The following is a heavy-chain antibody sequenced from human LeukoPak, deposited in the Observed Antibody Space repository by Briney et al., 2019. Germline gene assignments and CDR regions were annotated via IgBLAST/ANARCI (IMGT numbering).Heavy chain of an antibody. J-gene: IGHJ4*02. V-gene: IGHV3-23*01. D-gene: IGHD6-19*01. CDR2: ITASGTDT. CDR3: AKYSSGWVNDY. CDR1: GFTFSSHG. Sequence: PGGSLRLSCAASGFTFSSHGMHWVRQAPGKGLQWVSTITASGTDTFYADSVKGRFTISRDNSKNTLSLQMNSLRAEDTALYYCAKYSSGWVNDYWGQGTLVTVSS.